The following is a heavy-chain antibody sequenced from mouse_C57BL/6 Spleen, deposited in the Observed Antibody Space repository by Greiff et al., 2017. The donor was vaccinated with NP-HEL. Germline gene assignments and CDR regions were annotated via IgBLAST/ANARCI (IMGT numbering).Heavy chain of an antibody. CDR1: GYTFTSYW. V-gene: IGHV1-69*01. J-gene: IGHJ2*01. CDR2: IDPSDSYT. Sequence: LQQPGAELVMPGASVKLSCKASGYTFTSYWMHWVKQRPGQGLEWIGEIDPSDSYTNYNQKFTGKSTLTVDKSSSTAYMQLSSLTSEDSAVYYCARGGKGNVDYWGQGTTLTVSS. CDR3: ARGGKGNVDY.